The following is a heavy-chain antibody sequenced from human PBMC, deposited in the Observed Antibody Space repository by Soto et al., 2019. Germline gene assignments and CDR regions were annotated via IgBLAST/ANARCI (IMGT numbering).Heavy chain of an antibody. Sequence: GGSLRLSCAASGFTFSSYAMSWVRQAPGKGLEWVSAISGSGGSTYYADSVKGRFTISRDNSKNTLYLQMNSLRAEDTAVYYCAKCPWGPFYGDYQCYFQHWGQGTLVTVSS. CDR1: GFTFSSYA. V-gene: IGHV3-23*01. J-gene: IGHJ1*01. D-gene: IGHD4-17*01. CDR2: ISGSGGST. CDR3: AKCPWGPFYGDYQCYFQH.